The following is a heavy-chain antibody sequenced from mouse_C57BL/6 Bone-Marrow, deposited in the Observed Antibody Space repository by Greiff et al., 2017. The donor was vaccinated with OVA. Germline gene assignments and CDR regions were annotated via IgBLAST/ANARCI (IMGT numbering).Heavy chain of an antibody. J-gene: IGHJ1*03. CDR2: INPYNGGT. CDR1: GYTFTDYY. V-gene: IGHV1-19*01. CDR3: ARPLGRWYFDV. Sequence: VQLQQSGPVLVKPGASVKMSCKASGYTFTDYYMNWVKQSHGKSLEWIGVINPYNGGTSYNQKFKGKATLTVDKSSSPAYMELNSLTSEDSAVYYCARPLGRWYFDVWGTGTTVTVSS. D-gene: IGHD4-1*01.